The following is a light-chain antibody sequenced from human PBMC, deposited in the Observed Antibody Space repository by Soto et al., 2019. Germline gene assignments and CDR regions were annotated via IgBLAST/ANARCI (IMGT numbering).Light chain of an antibody. V-gene: IGLV2-14*01. Sequence: QSALTQPASVSGSPGQSITISCTGTSSDVGGYNYVSWYQQHPGKAPKLMNYDVSNRPSGVSNRFSGSKSGNTASLIISGLQAEDEADYYCSSYTSSSTLVFGTGTKVTVL. J-gene: IGLJ1*01. CDR3: SSYTSSSTLV. CDR2: DVS. CDR1: SSDVGGYNY.